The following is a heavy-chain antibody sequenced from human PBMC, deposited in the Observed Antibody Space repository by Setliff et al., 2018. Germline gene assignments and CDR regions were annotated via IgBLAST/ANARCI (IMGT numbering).Heavy chain of an antibody. CDR1: GGTFSDYY. Sequence: SETLSLTCAAYGGTFSDYYWTWIRQPPGKGLEWIGEINHRGSTNYNPSLKSRATISIDTSKDQFSLKLKSVTAADTAVYYCARAPGRNIRGDYWGQGARGTVSS. D-gene: IGHD3-10*01. V-gene: IGHV4-34*01. CDR2: INHRGST. J-gene: IGHJ4*02. CDR3: ARAPGRNIRGDY.